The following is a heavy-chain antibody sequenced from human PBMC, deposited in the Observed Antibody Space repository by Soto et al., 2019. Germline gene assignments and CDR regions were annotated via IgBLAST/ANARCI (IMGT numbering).Heavy chain of an antibody. V-gene: IGHV3-48*03. CDR2: ISDSGGTV. CDR1: GFTFSSYE. D-gene: IGHD3-3*01. J-gene: IGHJ6*02. CDR3: ARDLLHYDFWSGYSDYFYYGMGV. Sequence: GGSLRLSCAASGFTFSSYEMNWVRQAPGQGLEWVSYISDSGGTVYYADSVKGRFTVSRDNAQNSVYLQMNSLRTEDTAVYYCARDLLHYDFWSGYSDYFYYGMGVWGPGTTLTVSS.